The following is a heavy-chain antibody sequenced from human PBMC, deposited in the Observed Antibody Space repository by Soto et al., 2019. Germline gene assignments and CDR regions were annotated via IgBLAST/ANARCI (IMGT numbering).Heavy chain of an antibody. V-gene: IGHV1-69*13. CDR3: ARAPGQWLVPFSSNWFDP. Sequence: SVKVSCKASGGTFSSYAISWVRQAPGQGLEWMGGIIPIFGTANYAQKFQGRVTITADESTSTAYMELSSLRSEDTAVYYCARAPGQWLVPFSSNWFDPWGQGTLVTVSS. J-gene: IGHJ5*02. D-gene: IGHD6-19*01. CDR1: GGTFSSYA. CDR2: IIPIFGTA.